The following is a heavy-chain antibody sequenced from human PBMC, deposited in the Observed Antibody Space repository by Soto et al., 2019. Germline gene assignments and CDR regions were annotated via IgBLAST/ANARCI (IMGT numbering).Heavy chain of an antibody. V-gene: IGHV5-51*01. J-gene: IGHJ5*02. D-gene: IGHD2-2*01. CDR1: GYSFTSYW. CDR3: ARRGEQVPADDWFDP. CDR2: IYPGDSDT. Sequence: GESLKISCKGSGYSFTSYWIGWVRQMPGKGLEWMGIIYPGDSDTRYSPSFQGQVTISADKSISTAYLQWSSLKASDTAMYYCARRGEQVPADDWFDPWGQGTLVTVSS.